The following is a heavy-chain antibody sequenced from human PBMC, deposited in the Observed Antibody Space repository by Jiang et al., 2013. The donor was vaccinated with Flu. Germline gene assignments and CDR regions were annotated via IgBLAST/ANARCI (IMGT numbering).Heavy chain of an antibody. Sequence: GLVQPGGSLKLSCAASGFTFSGSAMHWVRQASGKGLEWVGRIRSKANSYATAYAASVKGRFTISRDDSKNTAYLQMNSLKTEDTAVYYCTRTSMVTRSYYGMDVWGQGTTVTVSS. D-gene: IGHD2-21*02. CDR1: GFTFSGSA. CDR3: TRTSMVTRSYYGMDV. J-gene: IGHJ6*02. CDR2: IRSKANSYAT. V-gene: IGHV3-73*01.